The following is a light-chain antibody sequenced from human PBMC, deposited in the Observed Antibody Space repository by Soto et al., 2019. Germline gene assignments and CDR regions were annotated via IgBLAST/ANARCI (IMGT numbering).Light chain of an antibody. CDR2: AAS. J-gene: IGKJ4*01. V-gene: IGKV1-9*01. CDR1: QGISSY. CDR3: QQFNSYPT. Sequence: DIQLTQSPSFLSASVGDGVTITCRASQGISSYLAWYQQRPGKAPKLLIYAASTLQSGLPSRFSGSGSGTEFTLTISSLQPEDFATYYCQQFNSYPTFGGGTKVEIK.